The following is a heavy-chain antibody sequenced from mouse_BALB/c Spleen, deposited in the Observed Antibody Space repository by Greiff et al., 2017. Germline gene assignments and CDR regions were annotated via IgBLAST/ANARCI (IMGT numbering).Heavy chain of an antibody. V-gene: IGHV5-17*02. Sequence: DVQLVESGGGLVQPGGSRKLSCAASGFTFSSFGMHWVRQAPEKGLEWVAYISSGSSTIYYADTVKGRFTISRDNPKNTLFLQMTSLRSEDTAMYYCARYTYGTSYAMDYWGQGTSVTVSS. CDR3: ARYTYGTSYAMDY. D-gene: IGHD1-1*01. J-gene: IGHJ4*01. CDR1: GFTFSSFG. CDR2: ISSGSSTI.